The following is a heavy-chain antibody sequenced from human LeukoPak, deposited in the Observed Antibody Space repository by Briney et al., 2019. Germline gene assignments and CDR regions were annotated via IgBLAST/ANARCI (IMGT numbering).Heavy chain of an antibody. CDR3: AMGSSGYFADL. Sequence: RRSLRLSRTASGFTLNNIGLMWVRQAPGKGLEWVSAISNDGGGTTYADFVKVRFTVSRDNSKNTLFLQFNSLRAEDTALYYCAMGSSGYFADLWGQGTLVTVSS. D-gene: IGHD3-22*01. CDR2: ISNDGGGT. V-gene: IGHV3-23*01. J-gene: IGHJ5*02. CDR1: GFTLNNIG.